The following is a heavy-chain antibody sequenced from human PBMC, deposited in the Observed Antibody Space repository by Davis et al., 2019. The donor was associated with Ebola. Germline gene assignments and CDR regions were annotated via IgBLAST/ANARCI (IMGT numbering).Heavy chain of an antibody. D-gene: IGHD4-17*01. J-gene: IGHJ4*02. CDR2: ISGSGGST. CDR1: GFTVSSNY. Sequence: GESLKISCAASGFTVSSNYMSWVRQAPGKGLEWVSAISGSGGSTYYADSVKGRFTISRDNSKNTLYLQMNSLRAEDTAVYYCAKPTSGTTTVTRGVWGQGTLVTVSS. V-gene: IGHV3-23*01. CDR3: AKPTSGTTTVTRGV.